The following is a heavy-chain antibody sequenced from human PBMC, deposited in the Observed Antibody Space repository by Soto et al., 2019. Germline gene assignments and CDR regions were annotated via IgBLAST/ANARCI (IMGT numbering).Heavy chain of an antibody. J-gene: IGHJ3*02. CDR3: ARVLGRAVAGNGAFDI. CDR2: INAGNGNT. Sequence: QVQLVQSGAEVKKPGASVKVSCKASGYTFTSYAMHWVRQAPGQRLEWMGWINAGNGNTKYSQKFQGRVTITRDTSASTVYMELSSLRSEDTAVYYCARVLGRAVAGNGAFDIWGQGTMVTVSS. D-gene: IGHD6-19*01. CDR1: GYTFTSYA. V-gene: IGHV1-3*01.